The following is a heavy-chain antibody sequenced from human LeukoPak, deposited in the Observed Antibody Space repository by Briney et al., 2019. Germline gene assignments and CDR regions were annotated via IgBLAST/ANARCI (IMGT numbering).Heavy chain of an antibody. Sequence: GGSLSLSCAASGFTFSTYGMHWVRQAPGKGPEWVAVISNEGSNKYHAESERGRFTISRDNSKNTLYLQMNSLRAEDTAVYYCAKDAGHCSGGSCYRQDYWGQGTLVTVSS. J-gene: IGHJ4*02. CDR1: GFTFSTYG. V-gene: IGHV3-30*18. CDR3: AKDAGHCSGGSCYRQDY. CDR2: ISNEGSNK. D-gene: IGHD2-15*01.